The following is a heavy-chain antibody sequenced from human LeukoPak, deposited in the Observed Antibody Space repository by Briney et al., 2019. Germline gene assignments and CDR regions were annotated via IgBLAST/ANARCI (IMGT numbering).Heavy chain of an antibody. Sequence: GESLKISCQGSGYSFITYWITWVRQMPGKGLEWMGKIDPSDSYSNYSPSFQGHVTISVDKSISTAYLQWSSLKASDTAMYYCARLRFNYYDSRGYYYGDYWGQGTLVTVSS. CDR3: ARLRFNYYDSRGYYYGDY. V-gene: IGHV5-10-1*01. D-gene: IGHD3-22*01. CDR1: GYSFITYW. J-gene: IGHJ4*02. CDR2: IDPSDSYS.